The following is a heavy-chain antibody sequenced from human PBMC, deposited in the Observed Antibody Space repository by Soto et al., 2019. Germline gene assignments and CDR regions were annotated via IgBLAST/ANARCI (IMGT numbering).Heavy chain of an antibody. V-gene: IGHV1-18*01. Sequence: QVQLVQSGAEVKKPGASVKVSCKASGYTFTSYGISWVRQAPGQGLEWMGWISAYNGNTNYAQKLQGRVTMTTDTSTSTAYMELRSLRSDDTAVYYCARDRRYYDSSGYYPSQYYFDYWGQGTLVTVSS. D-gene: IGHD3-22*01. CDR2: ISAYNGNT. CDR3: ARDRRYYDSSGYYPSQYYFDY. J-gene: IGHJ4*02. CDR1: GYTFTSYG.